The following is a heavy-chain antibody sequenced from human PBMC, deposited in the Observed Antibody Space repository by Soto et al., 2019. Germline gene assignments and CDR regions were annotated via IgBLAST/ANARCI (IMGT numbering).Heavy chain of an antibody. Sequence: SETLSLTCTVSGGSISSYYWSWIRQPPGKGLRWIGYIYYSGSTNYNPSLKSRVTISVDTSKNQFSLKLSSVTAADTAVYYCARGIKVVPAAIAYYYYGMDVWGQGTTVTVSS. J-gene: IGHJ6*02. D-gene: IGHD2-2*01. CDR3: ARGIKVVPAAIAYYYYGMDV. V-gene: IGHV4-59*01. CDR2: IYYSGST. CDR1: GGSISSYY.